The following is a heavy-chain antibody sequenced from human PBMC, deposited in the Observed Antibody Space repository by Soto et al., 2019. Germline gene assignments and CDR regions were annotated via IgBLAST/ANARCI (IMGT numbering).Heavy chain of an antibody. CDR1: SGSITSSNW. V-gene: IGHV4-4*02. CDR2: ISHGGST. J-gene: IGHJ4*02. Sequence: QVQLQESGPGLVKPSGTLSLTCAVSSGSITSSNWWSWVRLPPGKGLEWIGEISHGGSTNYNPSLNSRGNMSVDKSKHQFSLKLNSVTVADTAVYYCASHLTMPSTRGFDNWGQGALVTVSS. CDR3: ASHLTMPSTRGFDN. D-gene: IGHD5-12*01.